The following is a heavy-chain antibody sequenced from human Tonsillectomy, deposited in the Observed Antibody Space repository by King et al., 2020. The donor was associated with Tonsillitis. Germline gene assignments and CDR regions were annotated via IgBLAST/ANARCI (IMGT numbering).Heavy chain of an antibody. J-gene: IGHJ4*02. V-gene: IGHV1-69*01. CDR1: GGTFSSYA. Sequence: QLVQSGAEVKKPGSSVKVSCKASGGTFSSYAISWVRQAPGQGLEWMGGIIPIFGTANYAQKFQGRVTITADESTSTAYMELSSLRSEDTAVYYCALEPNYYDSSGYPFDYWGQGTLVTVSS. CDR3: ALEPNYYDSSGYPFDY. D-gene: IGHD3-22*01. CDR2: IIPIFGTA.